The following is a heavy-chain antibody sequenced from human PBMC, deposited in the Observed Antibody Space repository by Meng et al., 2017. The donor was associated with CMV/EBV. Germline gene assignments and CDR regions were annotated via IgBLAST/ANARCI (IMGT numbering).Heavy chain of an antibody. J-gene: IGHJ4*02. CDR3: AGQGWGGVFDY. CDR1: GYSFTSYW. V-gene: IGHV5-51*01. D-gene: IGHD3-16*01. Sequence: GGSLRLSCKGSGYSFTSYWLGWVRQMHGKGLEWMGIIYPGDSDTSYSPFFQGQVTTSADKSISTPCLQWSCLKASDTAVFYCAGQGWGGVFDYWGQGTLVTVSS. CDR2: IYPGDSDT.